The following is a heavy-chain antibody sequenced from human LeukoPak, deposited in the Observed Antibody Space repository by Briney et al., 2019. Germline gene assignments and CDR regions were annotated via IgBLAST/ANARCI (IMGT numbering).Heavy chain of an antibody. V-gene: IGHV3-7*05. Sequence: HPGGSLRLSCAASGFTFSRFWMNCVRQAPGRGLEWVANIDQSGGRNNYVDSVKGRFTISRDNAKNSLFLEMSSLRADDTAVYFCARDVEGGTFDIWGEGTTVTVSS. CDR3: ARDVEGGTFDI. D-gene: IGHD3-16*01. CDR2: IDQSGGRN. J-gene: IGHJ3*02. CDR1: GFTFSRFW.